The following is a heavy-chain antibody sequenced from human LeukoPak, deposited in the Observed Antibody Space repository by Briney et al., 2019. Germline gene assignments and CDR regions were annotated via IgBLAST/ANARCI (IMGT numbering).Heavy chain of an antibody. CDR1: GGSISSYY. CDR2: INHSGST. Sequence: SETLSLTCTVSGGSISSYYWSWIRQPPGKGLEWIGEINHSGSTNYNPSLKSRVTISVDTSKNQFSLKLSSVTAADTAVYYCASGVYCSGGSCYSGNYYYYGMDVWGQGTTVTVSS. D-gene: IGHD2-15*01. V-gene: IGHV4-34*01. CDR3: ASGVYCSGGSCYSGNYYYYGMDV. J-gene: IGHJ6*02.